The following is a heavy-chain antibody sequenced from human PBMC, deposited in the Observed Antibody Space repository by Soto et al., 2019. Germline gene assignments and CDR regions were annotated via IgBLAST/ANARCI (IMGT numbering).Heavy chain of an antibody. J-gene: IGHJ6*02. V-gene: IGHV1-69*13. Sequence: VKVSCKASGGTFSSYAISWVRQAPGQGLEWMGGIIPIFGTANYAQKFQGRVTITADESTSTAYMELSSLRSEDTAVYYCARHSGYGDYYYYGMDVWGQGTTVTVSS. CDR3: ARHSGYGDYYYYGMDV. CDR1: GGTFSSYA. D-gene: IGHD5-12*01. CDR2: IIPIFGTA.